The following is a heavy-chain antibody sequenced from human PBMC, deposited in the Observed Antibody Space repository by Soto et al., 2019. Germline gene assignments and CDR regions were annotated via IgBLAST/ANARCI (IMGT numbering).Heavy chain of an antibody. CDR1: GYTFTSYY. V-gene: IGHV1-46*01. CDR2: INPSGGST. D-gene: IGHD4-17*01. J-gene: IGHJ6*01. CDR3: ARGPTVTTFPIYYYYGMDG. Sequence: ASVKVSCKASGYTFTSYYMHWVRQAPGQGLEWMGIINPSGGSTSYAQKFQGRVTMTRDTSTSTVYMELSSLRSEDTAVYYCARGPTVTTFPIYYYYGMDGWGQGTTVTVAS.